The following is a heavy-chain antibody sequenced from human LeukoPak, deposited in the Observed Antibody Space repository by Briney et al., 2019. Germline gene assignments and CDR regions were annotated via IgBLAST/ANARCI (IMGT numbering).Heavy chain of an antibody. J-gene: IGHJ3*02. CDR2: IYSDGST. V-gene: IGHV3-66*01. CDR1: GFTVSSNY. Sequence: GGPLRLSCAASGFTVSSNYMSWVRQAPGKGLEWVSIIYSDGSTYYADSVKGRFTISRDNSKNTLYLQMNSLRAEDTAVYYCARVTFNYFGSGDPFDIWGQGTMVTVRS. D-gene: IGHD3-10*01. CDR3: ARVTFNYFGSGDPFDI.